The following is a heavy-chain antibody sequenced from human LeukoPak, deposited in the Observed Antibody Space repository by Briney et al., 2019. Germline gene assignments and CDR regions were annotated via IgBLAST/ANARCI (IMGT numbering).Heavy chain of an antibody. CDR3: ARSPGVTGTYGY. V-gene: IGHV4-61*02. CDR2: IYTSGST. CDR1: GGSISSGSYY. D-gene: IGHD1-7*01. Sequence: PSQTLSLTCTASGGSISSGSYYWSWIRQPAGKGLEWIGRIYTSGSTNYNPSLKSRVTISVDTSKNQFSLKLSSVTAADTAVYYCARSPGVTGTYGYWGQGTLVTVSS. J-gene: IGHJ4*02.